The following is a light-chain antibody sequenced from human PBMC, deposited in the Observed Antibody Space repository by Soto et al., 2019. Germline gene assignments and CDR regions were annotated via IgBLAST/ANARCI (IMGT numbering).Light chain of an antibody. CDR1: QSISYF. Sequence: VLNQSPATLSLSQGETATLSGRASQSISYFLAWYQQKPGQAPSLLIYGAFTRATGIPTRFSGTGSGTEFTLTIGILQSEDFALYYCQQYNDWPLTFGQGTKVDI. J-gene: IGKJ1*01. V-gene: IGKV3-15*01. CDR2: GAF. CDR3: QQYNDWPLT.